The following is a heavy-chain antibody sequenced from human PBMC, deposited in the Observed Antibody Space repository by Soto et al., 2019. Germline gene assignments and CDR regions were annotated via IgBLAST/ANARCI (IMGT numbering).Heavy chain of an antibody. CDR2: IYPRGGTT. CDR1: GYNFTSHY. V-gene: IGHV1-46*01. D-gene: IGHD3-22*01. CDR3: ARVGYSSTGTTFHYHGLDV. J-gene: IGHJ6*02. Sequence: ASVKVSCKASGYNFTSHYMHWVRQAPGQGLESMGIIYPRGGTTIYAQKFQGRVAMTRDTSTHTFYMELSSLRSEDTAMYYCARVGYSSTGTTFHYHGLDVWGQGTTVTVSS.